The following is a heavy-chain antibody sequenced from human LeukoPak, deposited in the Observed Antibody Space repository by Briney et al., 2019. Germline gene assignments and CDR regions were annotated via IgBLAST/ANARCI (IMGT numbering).Heavy chain of an antibody. CDR2: ISSSGSTI. J-gene: IGHJ3*02. Sequence: GGTLRLSCAASGFTFSDYYMSWIRQAPGKGLERVSYISSSGSTIYYADSVKGRLPISRDNAKNSLYLQMNSLRAEDTDVYFCTRDGGNRGNTAFDIWGQGTEVTVSS. V-gene: IGHV3-11*01. CDR1: GFTFSDYY. D-gene: IGHD4-23*01. CDR3: TRDGGNRGNTAFDI.